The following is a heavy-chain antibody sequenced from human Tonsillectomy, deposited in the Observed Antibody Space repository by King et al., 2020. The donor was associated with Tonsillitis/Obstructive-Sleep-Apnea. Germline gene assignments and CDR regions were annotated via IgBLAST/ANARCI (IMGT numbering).Heavy chain of an antibody. J-gene: IGHJ4*02. D-gene: IGHD3-9*01. CDR1: GGSFSAYY. Sequence: VQLPQWGAGLLKPSETLSLTCAVYGGSFSAYYWSWIRQPPGKGLEWIGEINHSGSTKYNPSLKSRVFTSLDTSKNQFSLKLSSVTAADTAVYYCARGDLLTGYYASTDFDYWGQGTLVTVSS. CDR3: ARGDLLTGYYASTDFDY. CDR2: INHSGST. V-gene: IGHV4-34*01.